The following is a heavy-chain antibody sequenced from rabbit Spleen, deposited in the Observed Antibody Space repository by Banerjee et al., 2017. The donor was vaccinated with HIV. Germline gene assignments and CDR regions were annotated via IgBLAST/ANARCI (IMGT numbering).Heavy chain of an antibody. CDR1: GFSFSSSDY. D-gene: IGHD2-1*01. J-gene: IGHJ4*01. CDR3: ARGSAAMTMVITGFYLNL. CDR2: IYTGGSGGI. Sequence: QEQLEESGGGLVQPEGSLALTCKASGFSFSSSDYICWVRQAPGKGLELIGCIYTGGSGGIYYASWARGRFTISRTSSTTVTLEMTSLTAADTATYFCARGSAAMTMVITGFYLNLWGPGTLVTVS. V-gene: IGHV1S45*01.